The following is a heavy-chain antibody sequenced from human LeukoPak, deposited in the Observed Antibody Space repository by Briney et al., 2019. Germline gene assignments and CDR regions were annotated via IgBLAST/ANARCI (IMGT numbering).Heavy chain of an antibody. J-gene: IGHJ4*02. V-gene: IGHV1-69*01. Sequence: SVKVSCTASGGTFSSYAISWVRQAPGQGLEWMGGIIPIFGTANYAQKFQGRVTITADESTSTAYMELSSLRSEDTAVYYCARGSRERFLEPNDYWGQGTLVTVSS. CDR1: GGTFSSYA. CDR3: ARGSRERFLEPNDY. D-gene: IGHD3-3*01. CDR2: IIPIFGTA.